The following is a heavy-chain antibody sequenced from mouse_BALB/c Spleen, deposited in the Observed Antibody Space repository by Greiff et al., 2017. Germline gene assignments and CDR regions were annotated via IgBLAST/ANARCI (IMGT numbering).Heavy chain of an antibody. V-gene: IGHV1-5*01. D-gene: IGHD4-1*01. CDR3: TRAPGTEDYYAMDY. Sequence: EVQLQQSGTVLARPGASVKMSCKASGYTFTSYWMHWVKQRPGQGLEWIGAIYPGNSDTSYNQKFKGKAKLTAVTSTSTAYMELSSLTNEDSAVYYCTRAPGTEDYYAMDYWGQGTSVTVSS. CDR1: GYTFTSYW. J-gene: IGHJ4*01. CDR2: IYPGNSDT.